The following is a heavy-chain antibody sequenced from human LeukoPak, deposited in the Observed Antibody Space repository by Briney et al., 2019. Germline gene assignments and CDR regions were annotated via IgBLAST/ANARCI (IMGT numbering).Heavy chain of an antibody. V-gene: IGHV1-69*04. J-gene: IGHJ4*02. CDR1: GGTFSSYT. CDR2: IIPILGIA. CDR3: ARDLGGDYGLE. D-gene: IGHD4-17*01. Sequence: SVKVSCKASGGTFSSYTISWVRQAPGQGLDWMGRIIPILGIANYAQKFQGRVTITADKSTSTAYMELSSLRSEDTAVYYCARDLGGDYGLEWGQGTLVTVSS.